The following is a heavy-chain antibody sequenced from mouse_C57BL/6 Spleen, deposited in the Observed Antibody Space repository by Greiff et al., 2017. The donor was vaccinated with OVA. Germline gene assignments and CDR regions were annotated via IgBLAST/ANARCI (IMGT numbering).Heavy chain of an antibody. CDR3: ARGGTTVVDWYFDV. CDR1: GYTFTDYN. V-gene: IGHV1-22*01. J-gene: IGHJ1*03. D-gene: IGHD1-1*01. Sequence: EVQLVESGPELVKPGASVKMSCKASGYTFTDYNMHWVKQSHGKSLEWIGYINPNNGGTSYNQKFKGKATLTVNKSSSTAYMELRSLTSEDSAVYYCARGGTTVVDWYFDVWGTGTTVTVSS. CDR2: INPNNGGT.